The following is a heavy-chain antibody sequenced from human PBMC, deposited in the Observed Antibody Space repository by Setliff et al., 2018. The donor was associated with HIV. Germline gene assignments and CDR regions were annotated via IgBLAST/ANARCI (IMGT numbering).Heavy chain of an antibody. Sequence: GASVKVSCKASGYTFTSYSMHWVRQAPGQGLEWMGIINRSGSTYYADPVKGRFTISRDNSKNTLYLQMKSLRADDTAVYYCARVRPRQLVSTNPPYYFDYWGQGTLVTVSS. V-gene: IGHV1-46*04. CDR2: INRSGST. D-gene: IGHD6-13*01. CDR1: GYTFTSYS. CDR3: ARVRPRQLVSTNPPYYFDY. J-gene: IGHJ4*02.